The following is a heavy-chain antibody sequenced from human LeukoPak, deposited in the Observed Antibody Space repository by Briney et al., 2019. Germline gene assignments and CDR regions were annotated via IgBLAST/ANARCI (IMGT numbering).Heavy chain of an antibody. CDR1: GFTFSSYW. J-gene: IGHJ4*02. D-gene: IGHD2-2*01. V-gene: IGHV3-7*05. Sequence: GGSLRLSCAAPGFTFSSYWMSWVRQAPGKGLGWVANIKQDGGEKYYVDSVKGRFTISRDNAKNSLYLQMNSLRAEDTAVYYCARESRILGYCSSTSCYEYYFDYWGQGTLVTVSS. CDR2: IKQDGGEK. CDR3: ARESRILGYCSSTSCYEYYFDY.